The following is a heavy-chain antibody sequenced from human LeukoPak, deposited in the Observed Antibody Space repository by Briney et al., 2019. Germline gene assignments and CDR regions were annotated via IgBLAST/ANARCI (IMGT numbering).Heavy chain of an antibody. V-gene: IGHV4-4*02. CDR2: IYHSGST. D-gene: IGHD6-13*01. CDR1: GGSISSSNW. J-gene: IGHJ4*02. CDR3: ASIAAAGTGYMDY. Sequence: SETLSLTCAVSGGSISSSNWWSWVRQPPGKGLEWIGEIYHSGSTNYNPSLKSRVTISVDKSKNQFSLKLSSVAAADTAVYYCASIAAAGTGYMDYWGQGTLVTVSS.